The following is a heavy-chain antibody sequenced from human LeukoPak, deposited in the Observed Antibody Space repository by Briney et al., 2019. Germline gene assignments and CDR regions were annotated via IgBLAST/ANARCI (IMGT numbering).Heavy chain of an antibody. CDR1: GFTFRDYW. Sequence: GGSLRLSCAASGFTFRDYWMSWVRQSPGKGLEWVANIKQDGSEKYYVDSVKGRFTIPRDNAKNSLYLQMNSLRAEDTAVYYCARGAGWKGGDAFDIWGQGTMVTVSS. J-gene: IGHJ3*02. CDR3: ARGAGWKGGDAFDI. CDR2: IKQDGSEK. D-gene: IGHD1-1*01. V-gene: IGHV3-7*01.